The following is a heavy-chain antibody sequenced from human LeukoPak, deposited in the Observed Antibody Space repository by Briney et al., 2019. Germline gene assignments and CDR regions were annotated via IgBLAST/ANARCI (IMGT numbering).Heavy chain of an antibody. CDR2: IWYDGSNK. Sequence: GGSLRLSCAASGFTFSSYGMHWVRQAPGKGLEWVAVIWYDGSNKYYADSVKGRFSISRDNSKITLYLQMNSLRAEDTAVYYCAKSYNGYESKPDYWGQGTLVTVSS. CDR1: GFTFSSYG. CDR3: AKSYNGYESKPDY. V-gene: IGHV3-33*06. J-gene: IGHJ4*02. D-gene: IGHD5-12*01.